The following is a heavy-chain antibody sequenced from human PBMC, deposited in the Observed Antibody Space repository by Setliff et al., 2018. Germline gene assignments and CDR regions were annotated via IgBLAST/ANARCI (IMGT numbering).Heavy chain of an antibody. Sequence: GGSLRLSCAASGFTFSAYAVHWVRQAPGKGLEWVAGISPDGSNTYYADSVRGRLTISRDNSKNTLYLQMNSLRAEDTAVYYCAREDGYNIFDSLDCWGQGTLVTVSS. CDR2: ISPDGSNT. D-gene: IGHD3-9*01. V-gene: IGHV3-30*04. CDR1: GFTFSAYA. CDR3: AREDGYNIFDSLDC. J-gene: IGHJ4*02.